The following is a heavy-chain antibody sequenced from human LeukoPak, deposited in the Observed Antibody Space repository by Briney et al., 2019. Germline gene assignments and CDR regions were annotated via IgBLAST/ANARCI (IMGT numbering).Heavy chain of an antibody. V-gene: IGHV4-59*08. D-gene: IGHD6-13*01. CDR1: GDSFSNYY. CDR2: IYHSGFT. J-gene: IGHJ4*02. Sequence: SETLSLTCTVSGDSFSNYYWSWIRQPPGKGLEWIGYIYHSGFTNYNPSLKSRVTISVDTSKNQFSLRLSSVTAADTAVYYCAKGRTAAGSFDYWGQGTLVTVSS. CDR3: AKGRTAAGSFDY.